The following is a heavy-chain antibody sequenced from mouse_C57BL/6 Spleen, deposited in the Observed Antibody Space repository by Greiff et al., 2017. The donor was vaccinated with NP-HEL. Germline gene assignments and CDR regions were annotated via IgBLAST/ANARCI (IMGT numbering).Heavy chain of an antibody. Sequence: EVQLQQSGPELVKPGASVKISCKASGYTFTDYYMNWVKQSHGKSLEWIGDINPNNGGTSYNQKFKGKATLTVDKSSSTAYMELRSLTSEDSAVYYCASDYGYDRYIDVWGTGTTVTVSS. CDR3: ASDYGYDRYIDV. J-gene: IGHJ1*03. D-gene: IGHD2-2*01. CDR2: INPNNGGT. CDR1: GYTFTDYY. V-gene: IGHV1-26*01.